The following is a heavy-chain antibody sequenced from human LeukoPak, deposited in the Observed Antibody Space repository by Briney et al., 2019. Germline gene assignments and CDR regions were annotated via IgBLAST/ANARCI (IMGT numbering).Heavy chain of an antibody. CDR3: ARDTPPPYYDFWSGYRHPLDY. V-gene: IGHV4-34*01. D-gene: IGHD3-3*01. J-gene: IGHJ4*02. CDR2: INHSGST. CDR1: GGSFSGYY. Sequence: SETLSLTCAVYGGSFSGYYWSWIRQPPGKGLEWIGEINHSGSTNYNPSLKRRVTISVEASKNQFSLKLSSVTAADTAVYYCARDTPPPYYDFWSGYRHPLDYWGQGTLVTVSS.